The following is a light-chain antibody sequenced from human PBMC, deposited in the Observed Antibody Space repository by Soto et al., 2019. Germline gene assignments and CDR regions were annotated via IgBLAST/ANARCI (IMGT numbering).Light chain of an antibody. V-gene: IGKV1-39*01. Sequence: DIQMTQSPSSLSAPVGDRVTITCRASQSISSNLNWYQQKPGKAPKLLIYAASSLQSGVPSRFSGGGSGTDFTLTTSSLQPEDFATYSCQQSYSTPLTFGGGTKVDIK. CDR2: AAS. J-gene: IGKJ4*01. CDR3: QQSYSTPLT. CDR1: QSISSN.